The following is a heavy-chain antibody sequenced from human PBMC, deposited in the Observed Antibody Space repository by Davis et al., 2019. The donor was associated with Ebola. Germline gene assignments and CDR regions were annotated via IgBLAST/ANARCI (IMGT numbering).Heavy chain of an antibody. CDR1: GGSISSYY. V-gene: IGHV4-59*01. J-gene: IGHJ4*02. Sequence: MPSETLSLTCTVSGGSISSYYWSWIRQPPGKGLEWIGYVYYNGGTNYNPSLKSRITISIDTSKNQFSLKLSSVIAADTAVYYCARMGLSSGYYFFDYWGLGTLVTVSS. CDR2: VYYNGGT. CDR3: ARMGLSSGYYFFDY. D-gene: IGHD3-22*01.